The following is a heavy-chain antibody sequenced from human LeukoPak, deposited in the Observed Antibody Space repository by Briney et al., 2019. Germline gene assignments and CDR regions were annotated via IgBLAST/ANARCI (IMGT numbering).Heavy chain of an antibody. CDR2: ITSNGGST. V-gene: IGHV3-64*01. J-gene: IGHJ3*02. CDR3: ARVGGAFDI. Sequence: GGSLRLSCAASGFTFSGYAMHWVRRAPGKGLEYVSAITSNGGSTYYASSVKGRFTISRDNSKNTLYLQMGSLRAEDMAVYYCARVGGAFDIWGQGTMVTVSS. D-gene: IGHD2-15*01. CDR1: GFTFSGYA.